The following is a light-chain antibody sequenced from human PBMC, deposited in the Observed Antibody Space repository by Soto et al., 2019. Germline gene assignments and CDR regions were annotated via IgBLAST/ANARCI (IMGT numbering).Light chain of an antibody. CDR2: SNN. CDR1: SSNIGTNT. V-gene: IGLV1-44*01. CDR3: ASWDVSLVV. Sequence: QLVLTQPPSASGSPGQRVTISCSGRSSNIGTNTVIWYQQLPGTAPKLLIYSNNQRPSGVPDRFSGSKSGTSASLAISGLQSEDEADYYCASWDVSLVVFGGGTKLTVL. J-gene: IGLJ2*01.